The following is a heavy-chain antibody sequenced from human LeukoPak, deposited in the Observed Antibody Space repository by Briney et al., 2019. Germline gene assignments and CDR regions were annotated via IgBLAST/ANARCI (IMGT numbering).Heavy chain of an antibody. D-gene: IGHD2-15*01. V-gene: IGHV3-23*01. J-gene: IGHJ6*02. Sequence: GGSLRLSCAASGFTFSSYAMSWVRQAPGKGLEWVSAISGSGGSTYYADSVKGRFTISRDNSKNTLYLQMNSLRAEDTAVYYCARSGRTVVVVAANLSYYYGMDVWGQGTTVTVSS. CDR3: ARSGRTVVVVAANLSYYYGMDV. CDR2: ISGSGGST. CDR1: GFTFSSYA.